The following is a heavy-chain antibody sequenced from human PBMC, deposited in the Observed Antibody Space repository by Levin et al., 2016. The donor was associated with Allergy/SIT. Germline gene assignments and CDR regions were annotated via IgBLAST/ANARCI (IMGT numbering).Heavy chain of an antibody. Sequence: GESLKISCKGSGYTFSSNWISWVRQMPGKGLEWMGRIDPSDSYTEYSPSFQGHVTVSADKSNSTAFLQWSSLKASDTAIYYCARAAFCSGDGCFSDYFDYWGQGTLVTVSS. J-gene: IGHJ4*02. CDR1: GYTFSSNW. V-gene: IGHV5-10-1*01. CDR2: IDPSDSYT. D-gene: IGHD2-15*01. CDR3: ARAAFCSGDGCFSDYFDY.